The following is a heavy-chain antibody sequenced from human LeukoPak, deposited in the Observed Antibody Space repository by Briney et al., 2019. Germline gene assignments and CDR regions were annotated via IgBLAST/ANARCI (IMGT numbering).Heavy chain of an antibody. J-gene: IGHJ4*02. Sequence: ASVKVSCKASGYTFSSYDINWVRQATGQGLEWMGWMNPNSGNRGYAQKFQGRVTITRNTSISTAYMELSSLRSDDTAVYYCASGDYSGGYWGQGTLVTVSS. V-gene: IGHV1-8*03. CDR1: GYTFSSYD. CDR2: MNPNSGNR. CDR3: ASGDYSGGY. D-gene: IGHD4-11*01.